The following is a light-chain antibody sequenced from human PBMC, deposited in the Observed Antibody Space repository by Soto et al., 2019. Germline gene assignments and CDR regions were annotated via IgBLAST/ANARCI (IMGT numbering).Light chain of an antibody. CDR2: DVN. CDR3: CSYAGSPRYV. Sequence: HSALTQPRSVSGSPGQSVTISCTGTSSDVGGYNYVSWYQQHPGKAPKVMIYDVNERPSGVPDRFSGSKSGNTASLTISGLQAEDEADYYCCSYAGSPRYVFGTGTKLTVL. V-gene: IGLV2-11*01. CDR1: SSDVGGYNY. J-gene: IGLJ1*01.